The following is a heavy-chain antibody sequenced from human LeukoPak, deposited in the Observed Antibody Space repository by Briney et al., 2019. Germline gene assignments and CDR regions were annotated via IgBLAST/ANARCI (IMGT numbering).Heavy chain of an antibody. CDR2: INHSGSA. Sequence: SETLSLTCAVYGGSFSGYYWSWIRQPPGKGLEWIGEINHSGSANYNPSLKSRVTISVDTSKKQFSLKLSPVTAADTAVYYCGRVSQGFDPWGQGTLVTVSS. CDR1: GGSFSGYY. V-gene: IGHV4-34*01. J-gene: IGHJ5*02. CDR3: GRVSQGFDP.